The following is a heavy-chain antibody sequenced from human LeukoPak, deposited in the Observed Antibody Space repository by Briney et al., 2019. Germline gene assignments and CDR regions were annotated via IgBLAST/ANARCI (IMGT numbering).Heavy chain of an antibody. D-gene: IGHD5-18*01. V-gene: IGHV3-48*04. CDR1: GFTFSSHS. Sequence: GGSLRLSCAASGFTFSSHSMNWVRQAPGKGLEWVSYISSSSSTIYYADSVKGRFTISRDNAKNSLYLLMNDLRVEDAALYYCARRGYRKGYDDAFDIWGQGTMVTVSS. CDR3: ARRGYRKGYDDAFDI. J-gene: IGHJ3*02. CDR2: ISSSSSTI.